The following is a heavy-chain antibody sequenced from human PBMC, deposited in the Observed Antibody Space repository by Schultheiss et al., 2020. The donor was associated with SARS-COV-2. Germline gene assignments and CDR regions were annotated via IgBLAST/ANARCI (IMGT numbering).Heavy chain of an antibody. Sequence: GGSLRLSCAASGFTFSSYAMHWVRQAPGKGLEWVSYISSSGSTIYYADSVKGRFTISRDNAKNSLYLQMNSLRAEDTAVYYCARSSSGWPYYYYGMDVWGQGTTVTVSS. J-gene: IGHJ6*02. CDR1: GFTFSSYA. D-gene: IGHD6-19*01. V-gene: IGHV3-48*04. CDR2: ISSSGSTI. CDR3: ARSSSGWPYYYYGMDV.